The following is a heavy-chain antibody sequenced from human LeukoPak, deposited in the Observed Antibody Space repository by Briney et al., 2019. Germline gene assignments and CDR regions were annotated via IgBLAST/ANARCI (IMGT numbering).Heavy chain of an antibody. J-gene: IGHJ4*02. CDR3: ARYGDYVI. D-gene: IGHD4-17*01. Sequence: GGSLRLSCAASGFTLSNYYMHWVRQAPGKGPVWVSRINSDGSETRYADSVKGRFTISRDNAKNTVYLQMNSLRADNTAVYYCARYGDYVIWGQGTLATVSS. CDR1: GFTLSNYY. V-gene: IGHV3-74*01. CDR2: INSDGSET.